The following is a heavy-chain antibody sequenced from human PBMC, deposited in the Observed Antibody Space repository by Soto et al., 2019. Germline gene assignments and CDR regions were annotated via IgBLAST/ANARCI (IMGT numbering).Heavy chain of an antibody. CDR3: AREYPSYDFWSDYSGMDV. CDR1: GFIFSSYR. V-gene: IGHV3-48*02. D-gene: IGHD3-3*01. CDR2: IGSGSSSI. Sequence: GGSLRLSCTASGFIFSSYRMNWVRQAPGKGLEWVSYIGSGSSSIYYADSVKGRFTISRDNAKNSQYLQMNSLRDEDTAMYYCAREYPSYDFWSDYSGMDVWGQGTTVTVSS. J-gene: IGHJ6*02.